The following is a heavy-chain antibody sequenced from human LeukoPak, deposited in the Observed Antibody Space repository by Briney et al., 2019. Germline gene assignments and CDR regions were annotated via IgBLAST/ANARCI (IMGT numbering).Heavy chain of an antibody. CDR1: GGSISSSSYY. D-gene: IGHD3-3*01. V-gene: IGHV4-39*01. CDR3: ARRPYDFWSGYYKGGSFDY. CDR2: IYYSGST. Sequence: SETLSLTCTVSGGSISSSSYYWGWIRQPPGKGLEWIGSIYYSGSTYYNPSLKSRVTISVDTSKNQFSLKLSSVTAADTAVYYCARRPYDFWSGYYKGGSFDYWGQGTLVTVSS. J-gene: IGHJ4*02.